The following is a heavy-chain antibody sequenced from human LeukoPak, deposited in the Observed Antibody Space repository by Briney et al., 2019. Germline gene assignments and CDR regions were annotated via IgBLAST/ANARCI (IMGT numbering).Heavy chain of an antibody. CDR1: GDSFSSVTDY. CDR2: GDYSGGT. Sequence: PSETLSLTCTVSGDSFSSVTDYWAWIRQPPGKGLEWIASGDYSGGTYYNPSLESRVAISADMSKNQFSLKLTSVTGADTAVYYCAGERGEEYSSGWYKRNYDNWGQGIRVTVSS. D-gene: IGHD6-19*01. J-gene: IGHJ4*02. CDR3: AGERGEEYSSGWYKRNYDN. V-gene: IGHV4-39*07.